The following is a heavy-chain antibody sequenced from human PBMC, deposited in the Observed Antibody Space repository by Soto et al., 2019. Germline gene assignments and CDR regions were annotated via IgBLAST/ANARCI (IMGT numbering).Heavy chain of an antibody. Sequence: QLQLQESGPGLVKPSETLSLTCTVSGGSISSSSYYWGWIRQPPGKGLEWIGSIYYSGSTYYNPSLKSRVTISVDTSKNQFSLKLSSVTAADTAVYYCVRPVIDDILTGYPYYFDYWGQGTLVTVSS. CDR2: IYYSGST. CDR3: VRPVIDDILTGYPYYFDY. J-gene: IGHJ4*02. D-gene: IGHD3-9*01. CDR1: GGSISSSSYY. V-gene: IGHV4-39*01.